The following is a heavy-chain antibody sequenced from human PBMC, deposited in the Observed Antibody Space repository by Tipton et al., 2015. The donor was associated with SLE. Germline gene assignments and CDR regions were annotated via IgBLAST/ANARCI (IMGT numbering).Heavy chain of an antibody. CDR2: ISHSGSI. J-gene: IGHJ1*01. V-gene: IGHV4-31*03. Sequence: LRLSCTVSGGAISSGGYHWSWIRQHPGKGLEWIGYISHSGSIYYNPSLKSRVTMLVDTSNNQFSLKLSSVTAADTAVYFCARDRLNDQLVQDWGQGTLVTVSS. D-gene: IGHD2-2*01. CDR1: GGAISSGGYH. CDR3: ARDRLNDQLVQD.